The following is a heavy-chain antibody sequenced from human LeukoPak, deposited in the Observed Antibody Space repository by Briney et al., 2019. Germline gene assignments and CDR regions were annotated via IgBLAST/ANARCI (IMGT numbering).Heavy chain of an antibody. J-gene: IGHJ6*03. CDR2: ISYDGSNK. Sequence: GGSLRLSCAGSGFTFRSYGMHWVRQAPGKGLEWVAIISYDGSNKYSADSVKGRFTISRDNSQNILFLQMNSLRPEDTAIYYCAKHPGDFTGIVNYYYMDVWGKGTAVTVSS. CDR3: AKHPGDFTGIVNYYYMDV. D-gene: IGHD1-26*01. V-gene: IGHV3-30*18. CDR1: GFTFRSYG.